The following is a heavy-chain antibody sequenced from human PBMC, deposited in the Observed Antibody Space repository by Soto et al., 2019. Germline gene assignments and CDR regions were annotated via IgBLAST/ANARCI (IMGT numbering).Heavy chain of an antibody. CDR3: ARRSSSWYFDC. Sequence: EVQLLESGGGLVQPGGSLRLSCAASGFTFSSYAMNWVRQAPGKGLEWVSVISGSGGSTYYADSVKGRFTISRDNSKNTLYLQMNRLRAEDTAVYYCARRSSSWYFDCWGQGTLVTVSS. V-gene: IGHV3-23*01. D-gene: IGHD6-13*01. CDR2: ISGSGGST. CDR1: GFTFSSYA. J-gene: IGHJ4*02.